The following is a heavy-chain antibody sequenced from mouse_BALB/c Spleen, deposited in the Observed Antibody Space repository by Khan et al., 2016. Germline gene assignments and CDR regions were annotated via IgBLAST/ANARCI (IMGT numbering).Heavy chain of an antibody. CDR2: IDPANGNT. V-gene: IGHV14-3*02. CDR3: ARSGEDLKDY. D-gene: IGHD3-1*01. CDR1: GFNIKDTY. J-gene: IGHJ4*01. Sequence: VQLQQSGADLVKPGASVKLSCTASGFNIKDTYMHWVKQRPEQGLEWIGRIDPANGNTKFDPKFQGKATITADTSSNTAYLHLSSLTSEDTAVYYCARSGEDLKDYWGQGTSVPVSS.